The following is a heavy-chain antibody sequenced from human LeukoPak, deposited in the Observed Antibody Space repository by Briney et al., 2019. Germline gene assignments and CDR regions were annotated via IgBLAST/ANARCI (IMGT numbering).Heavy chain of an antibody. V-gene: IGHV3-48*01. CDR3: ARDRITMVRGVIINSAFDI. CDR1: GFTFSSYS. Sequence: PGGSLRLSCAASGFTFSSYSMNWVRQAPGKGLEWVSYISSSSSTIYYADSVKGRFTISRDNAKNSLYLQMNSLRAEDTAVYYCARDRITMVRGVIINSAFDIWGQGTMVTVSS. CDR2: ISSSSSTI. J-gene: IGHJ3*02. D-gene: IGHD3-10*01.